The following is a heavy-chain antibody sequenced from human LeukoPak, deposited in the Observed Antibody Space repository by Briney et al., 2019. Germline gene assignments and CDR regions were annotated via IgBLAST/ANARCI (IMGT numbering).Heavy chain of an antibody. J-gene: IGHJ2*01. CDR2: ISGSGGST. Sequence: GGSLRLSCAASGFTFSSYAMSWVRQAPGKGLEWVSAISGSGGSTYYADSVKGRFTISRDNAKNSLYLQMNSLRAEDTAVYYCARYSSSYNWYFDLWGRGTLVTVSS. D-gene: IGHD6-13*01. V-gene: IGHV3-23*01. CDR3: ARYSSSYNWYFDL. CDR1: GFTFSSYA.